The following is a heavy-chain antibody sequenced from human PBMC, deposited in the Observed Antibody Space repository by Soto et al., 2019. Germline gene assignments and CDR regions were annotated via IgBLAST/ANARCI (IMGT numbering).Heavy chain of an antibody. CDR3: AKERYYDIVTGPENDYYYYGMDV. J-gene: IGHJ6*02. V-gene: IGHV3-23*01. Sequence: EVQLLESGGGLVQPGGSLRLSCAASGFTFNSYAMSWVRQAPGKGLEWVSDISGGGSRTYYADSVKGRFSISRDNSKNTLYLQMNSLRADDTAIYYCAKERYYDIVTGPENDYYYYGMDVWGQGTTVTVSS. CDR1: GFTFNSYA. CDR2: ISGGGSRT. D-gene: IGHD3-9*01.